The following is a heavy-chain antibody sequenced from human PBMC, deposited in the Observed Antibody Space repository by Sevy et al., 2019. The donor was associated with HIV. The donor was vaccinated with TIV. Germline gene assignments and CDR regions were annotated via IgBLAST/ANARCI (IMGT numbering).Heavy chain of an antibody. V-gene: IGHV3-23*01. CDR1: AFTFSSYA. CDR2: ITGDGVKT. Sequence: QLGGSLRLSCAASAFTFSSYAMSWVRQAPGKGLEWVSTITGDGVKTYYTDSVTGRFTISRDNSKSTLFLQMNSLRAEDTAVYYCAKDFGAYCGYNCRPSFDSWGQGTLVTVSS. CDR3: AKDFGAYCGYNCRPSFDS. D-gene: IGHD3-22*01. J-gene: IGHJ4*02.